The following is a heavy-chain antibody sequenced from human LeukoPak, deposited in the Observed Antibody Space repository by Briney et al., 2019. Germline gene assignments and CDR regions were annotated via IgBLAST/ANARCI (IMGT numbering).Heavy chain of an antibody. CDR3: ARGAADSGAFDI. Sequence: ASVKVSCKASGYTFTSYDINWVRQATGQGLEWMGWMNPNSGNTGYAQKFQGRVTMTRNTSISTAYMGLSSLRSEDTAVYYCARGAADSGAFDIWGQGTMVTVSS. D-gene: IGHD6-13*01. CDR1: GYTFTSYD. V-gene: IGHV1-8*01. J-gene: IGHJ3*02. CDR2: MNPNSGNT.